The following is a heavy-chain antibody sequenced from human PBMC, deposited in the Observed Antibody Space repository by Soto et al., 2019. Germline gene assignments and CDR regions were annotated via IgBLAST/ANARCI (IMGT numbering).Heavy chain of an antibody. V-gene: IGHV4-30-2*01. CDR1: GGSISSCSYS. CDR3: ARGLVWSGSYYFDY. D-gene: IGHD3-10*01. CDR2: IYHSGGT. J-gene: IGHJ4*02. Sequence: SETLSLTCAVSGGSISSCSYSWTWIRRPPGKGLEWIGYIYHSGGTYYNQSLKSRVTISIDRSKNQFSLKISSMTAADTAVYYCARGLVWSGSYYFDYWGQGRLVTVSS.